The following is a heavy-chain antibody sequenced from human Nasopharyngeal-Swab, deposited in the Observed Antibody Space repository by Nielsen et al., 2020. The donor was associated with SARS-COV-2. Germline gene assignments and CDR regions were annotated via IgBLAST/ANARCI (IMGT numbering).Heavy chain of an antibody. Sequence: SETLSLTCTVSGGSISSNNYYWGWIRQPPGKGLEWTGSIYYSGNTYYNPSLKSRVTISADTSKNQFSLKLSSVTAADTAVYYCARQSGIYLWFKACWFDPWGQGTLVTVSS. D-gene: IGHD3-10*01. CDR3: ARQSGIYLWFKACWFDP. J-gene: IGHJ5*02. V-gene: IGHV4-39*01. CDR1: GGSISSNNYY. CDR2: IYYSGNT.